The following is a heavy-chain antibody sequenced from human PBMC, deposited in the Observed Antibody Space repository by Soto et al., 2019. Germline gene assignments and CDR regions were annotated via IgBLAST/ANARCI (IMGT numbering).Heavy chain of an antibody. J-gene: IGHJ5*02. D-gene: IGHD3-10*01. CDR1: GGTFSSYA. Sequence: SVKVSCKASGGTFSSYAISWVRQAPGQGLEWMGGIIPIFGTANYAQKFQGRVTITADESTSTAYMELSSLRSEDTAVYYCARDSDYYGSGSYPKARGFDPWGQGTLVTVSS. V-gene: IGHV1-69*13. CDR3: ARDSDYYGSGSYPKARGFDP. CDR2: IIPIFGTA.